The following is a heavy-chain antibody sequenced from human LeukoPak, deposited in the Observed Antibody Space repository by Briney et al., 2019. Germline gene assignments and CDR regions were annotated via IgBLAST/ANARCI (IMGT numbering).Heavy chain of an antibody. J-gene: IGHJ4*02. D-gene: IGHD1-1*01. Sequence: SGPTLVKPTQTLTLTCTFSGFSLSTSGVGVGWIRQPPGKALEWLALIYWDDDKRYIPSLKSRLTITKDTSKNQVVLTMTNMDPVDTATYYCAHGPANWNPGGFDYWGQGTLVTVSS. CDR3: AHGPANWNPGGFDY. V-gene: IGHV2-5*02. CDR1: GFSLSTSGVG. CDR2: IYWDDDK.